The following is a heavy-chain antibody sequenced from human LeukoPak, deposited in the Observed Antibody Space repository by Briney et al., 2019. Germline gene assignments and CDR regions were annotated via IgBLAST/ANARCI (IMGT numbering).Heavy chain of an antibody. J-gene: IGHJ5*02. V-gene: IGHV4-30-2*01. CDR3: ARVVPAAILVSWFDP. Sequence: SETLSLTCAVSGGSISSGGYSWSWIRQPPGKGLEWIGYIYHSGSTYYNPSLKSRVTISVDRSKNQFSLKLSSVTAADTAVYYCARVVPAAILVSWFDPWGQGTLVTVSS. CDR2: IYHSGST. D-gene: IGHD2-2*02. CDR1: GGSISSGGYS.